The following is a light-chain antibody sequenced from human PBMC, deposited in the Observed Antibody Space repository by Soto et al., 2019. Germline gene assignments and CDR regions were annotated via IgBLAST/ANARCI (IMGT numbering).Light chain of an antibody. CDR2: DAS. J-gene: IGKJ2*01. V-gene: IGKV3-15*01. CDR3: QQYNNWPRT. Sequence: EIVMTQSPATLSLSPGERATLSCMASQSVSGYLAWYQQKPGQAPRLLIYDASTRDTGIPARFSGSGSGTEFTLTISSLQSEDFAVYFCQQYNNWPRTFGQGTKLEIK. CDR1: QSVSGY.